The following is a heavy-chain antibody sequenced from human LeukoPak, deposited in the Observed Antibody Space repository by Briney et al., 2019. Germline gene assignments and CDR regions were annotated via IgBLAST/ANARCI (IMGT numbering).Heavy chain of an antibody. CDR3: ARNSPVYWNFDL. J-gene: IGHJ2*01. CDR2: IYYSGTT. D-gene: IGHD2/OR15-2a*01. V-gene: IGHV4-39*01. CDR1: GDSVNNNHYY. Sequence: PSETLSLTCTVSGDSVNNNHYYWAWIRQPPGKGLEWIGGIYYSGTTYYNPSLGSRVTMSVDTSENQLSLKLTSVSAADTALYYCARNSPVYWNFDLWGRGTLVSVSS.